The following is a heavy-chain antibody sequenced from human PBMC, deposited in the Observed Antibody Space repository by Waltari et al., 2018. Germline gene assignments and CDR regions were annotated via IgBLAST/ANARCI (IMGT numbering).Heavy chain of an antibody. V-gene: IGHV3-7*01. CDR2: IKEEGSEK. Sequence: EVQLVESGGGLVQPGGSLRLSCAASDFTFAYYWVTWVLQAPGKGLEWVSNIKEEGSEKYYVDSVKGRFTISRDNAKNSLYLQMSSLRVEDTAVYYCATQSWSNFEYWGQGTLVTVSS. D-gene: IGHD3-3*01. J-gene: IGHJ4*02. CDR3: ATQSWSNFEY. CDR1: DFTFAYYW.